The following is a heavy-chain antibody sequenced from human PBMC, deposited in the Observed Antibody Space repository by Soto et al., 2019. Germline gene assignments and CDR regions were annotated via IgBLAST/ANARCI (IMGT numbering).Heavy chain of an antibody. D-gene: IGHD1-7*01. J-gene: IGHJ6*02. CDR3: ARDVLYNCNYDHGLMAF. Sequence: ASVKVSCKASGYTFTGYYMHWVRQAPGQGLEWMGWINPNSGGTNYAQKFQGRVTMTRDTSISTAYMELSRLRSDDTAVYYCARDVLYNCNYDHGLMAFCGQGTTVIGSS. CDR1: GYTFTGYY. V-gene: IGHV1-2*02. CDR2: INPNSGGT.